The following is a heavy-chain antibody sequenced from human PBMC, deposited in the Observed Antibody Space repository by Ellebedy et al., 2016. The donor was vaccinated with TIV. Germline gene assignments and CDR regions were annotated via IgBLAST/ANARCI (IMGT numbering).Heavy chain of an antibody. Sequence: PGGSLRLSCAASGFTFSDSHIHWVRQASGKGLEWVGHLRNEANSFATAYSASVKGRFTISRDDSKNTAFLQMNSLTPEDTAVYFCARQTISCHDYWGQGTLVTVSS. V-gene: IGHV3-73*01. J-gene: IGHJ4*02. CDR1: GFTFSDSH. D-gene: IGHD2-2*01. CDR3: ARQTISCHDY. CDR2: LRNEANSFAT.